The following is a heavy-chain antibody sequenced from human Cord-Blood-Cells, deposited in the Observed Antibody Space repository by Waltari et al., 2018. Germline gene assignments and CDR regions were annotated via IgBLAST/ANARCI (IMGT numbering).Heavy chain of an antibody. CDR3: VRSSPTFHYFDY. V-gene: IGHV1-2*02. D-gene: IGHD1-26*01. CDR2: INPNSGGT. CDR1: GYTFTGYY. J-gene: IGHJ4*02. Sequence: KPGASVKVSCKASGYTFTGYYMHWVRQAPGQGLEWMGWINPNSGGTNYAQKFQGRVTMTRDTSISTAYMELSRLRSDDTAVYYCVRSSPTFHYFDYWGQGTLVTVSS.